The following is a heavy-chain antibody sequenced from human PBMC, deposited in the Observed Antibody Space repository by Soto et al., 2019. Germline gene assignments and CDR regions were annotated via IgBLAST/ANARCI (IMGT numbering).Heavy chain of an antibody. D-gene: IGHD3-22*01. CDR1: GFTFSSYG. Sequence: QVQLVESGGGVVQSGRSLRLSCAASGFTFSSYGMHWVRQAPGKGLEWVAVIWYDGSNKYYADSVKGRFTISRDNSKNTLYLQMNSLRAEDTAVYYCARDHYYDSSGYYWDDAFDIWGQGTMVTVSS. CDR3: ARDHYYDSSGYYWDDAFDI. J-gene: IGHJ3*02. V-gene: IGHV3-33*01. CDR2: IWYDGSNK.